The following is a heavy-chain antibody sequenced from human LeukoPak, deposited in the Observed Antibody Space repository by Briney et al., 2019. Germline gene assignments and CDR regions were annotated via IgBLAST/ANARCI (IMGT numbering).Heavy chain of an antibody. CDR3: ARGKASFTGEDSFDI. D-gene: IGHD2-2*01. V-gene: IGHV6-1*01. J-gene: IGHJ3*02. Sequence: SQTLSLTCAISGDSVSTNSAAWNWIRQSPSRGLEWLGRTYYRSKWYSDYAVSVKSRITINPDTSKNQFSLHLNSVTPEDTAVYYCARGKASFTGEDSFDIWGQGTMVTVSS. CDR1: GDSVSTNSAA. CDR2: TYYRSKWYS.